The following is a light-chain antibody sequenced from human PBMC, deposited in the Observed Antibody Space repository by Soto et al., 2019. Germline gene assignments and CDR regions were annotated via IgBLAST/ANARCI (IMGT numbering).Light chain of an antibody. Sequence: EIVLTQSPGTLSLSPGERATLSCRASQSVSSSYLAWYQQKPGQAPRLLIYGASSRATGIPDRVSGSGSGTAFTLTISRLEPEDFAVYYCQQYGSSPPTFGQGTKVEIK. CDR2: GAS. V-gene: IGKV3-20*01. CDR1: QSVSSSY. CDR3: QQYGSSPPT. J-gene: IGKJ1*01.